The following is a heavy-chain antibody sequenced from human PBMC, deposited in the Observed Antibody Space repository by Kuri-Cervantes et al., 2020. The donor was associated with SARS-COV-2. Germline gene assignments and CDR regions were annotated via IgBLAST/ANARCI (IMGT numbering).Heavy chain of an antibody. CDR3: TSVHEMGVVFD. CDR1: RFTFNNYA. CDR2: ISGSGDDT. Sequence: GGSLRLSCADSRFTFNNYALIWVRQAPGKGLEWVSSISGSGDDTHYADSVKGRFTISRDISKNTLYLQMNSLRAEDTAVYYCTSVHEMGVVFDWGQGTLVTVSS. D-gene: IGHD3-16*01. V-gene: IGHV3-23*01. J-gene: IGHJ4*02.